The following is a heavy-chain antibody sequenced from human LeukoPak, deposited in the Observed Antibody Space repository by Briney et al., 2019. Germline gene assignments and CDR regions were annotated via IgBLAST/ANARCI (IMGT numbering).Heavy chain of an antibody. CDR1: GGSISSSSYY. J-gene: IGHJ4*02. V-gene: IGHV4-39*07. CDR2: IYYSGST. D-gene: IGHD1-26*01. Sequence: SETLSLTCTVSGGSISSSSYYWGWIRQPPGKGLEWIGNIYYSGSTYYNPSLKSRVTMSVDTSKNQFSLKLSSVTAADTAVYYCAREYSPGATDYWGQGTLVTVSS. CDR3: AREYSPGATDY.